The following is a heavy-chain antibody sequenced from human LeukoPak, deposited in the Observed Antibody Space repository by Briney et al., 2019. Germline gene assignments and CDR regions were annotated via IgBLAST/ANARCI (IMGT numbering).Heavy chain of an antibody. CDR1: GFTFSSYS. Sequence: AGGSLRLSCAASGFTFSSYSMNWVRQAPGKGLEWVSSISSSSYIYYADSVKGRFTISRDNAKNSLYLQMNSLRAEDTAVYYCARDWTYSSGWNQFDYWGQGTLVTVSS. J-gene: IGHJ4*02. V-gene: IGHV3-21*01. CDR3: ARDWTYSSGWNQFDY. D-gene: IGHD6-19*01. CDR2: ISSSSYI.